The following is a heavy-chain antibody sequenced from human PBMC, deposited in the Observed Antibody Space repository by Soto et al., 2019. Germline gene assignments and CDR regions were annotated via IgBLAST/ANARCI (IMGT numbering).Heavy chain of an antibody. V-gene: IGHV3-23*01. CDR2: ISGSGGST. D-gene: IGHD3-22*01. Sequence: PGGSLRLSCAASGFTFSSYAMSRVRQAPGKGLEWVSAISGSGGSTYYADSVKGRFTISRDNSKNTLYLQMNSLRAEDTAVYYCAKTGKYPYYYDSSGRIDAFDIWGQGTMVTVSS. J-gene: IGHJ3*02. CDR3: AKTGKYPYYYDSSGRIDAFDI. CDR1: GFTFSSYA.